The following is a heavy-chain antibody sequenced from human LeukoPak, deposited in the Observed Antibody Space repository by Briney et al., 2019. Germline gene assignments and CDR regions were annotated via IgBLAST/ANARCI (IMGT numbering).Heavy chain of an antibody. D-gene: IGHD6-6*01. V-gene: IGHV3-21*01. J-gene: IGHJ4*02. CDR2: ISSSSSYI. CDR1: GFTFSNYA. Sequence: GGSLRLPXAASGFTFSNYAMSWVRQAPGKGLEWVSSISSSSSYIYYADSVKGRFTISRDNAKNSLYLQMNSLRAEDTAVYYCASIAARTYYFDYWGQGTLVTVSS. CDR3: ASIAARTYYFDY.